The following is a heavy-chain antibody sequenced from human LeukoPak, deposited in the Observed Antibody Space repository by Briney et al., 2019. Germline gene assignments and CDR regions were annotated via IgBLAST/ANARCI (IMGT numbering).Heavy chain of an antibody. Sequence: ASVKVSCKASGYIFTGYGIGWVRQAPGQGLEWMGWISAYNGNTDYAQKLQGRVTMTTDTSTSTAYMELRGLRSDDTAVYYCARCDSSGYWYGMDVWGQGTTVTVSS. D-gene: IGHD3-22*01. J-gene: IGHJ6*02. V-gene: IGHV1-18*01. CDR2: ISAYNGNT. CDR3: ARCDSSGYWYGMDV. CDR1: GYIFTGYG.